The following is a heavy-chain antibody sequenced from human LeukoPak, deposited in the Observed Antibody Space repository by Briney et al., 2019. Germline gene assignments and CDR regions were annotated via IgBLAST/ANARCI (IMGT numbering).Heavy chain of an antibody. V-gene: IGHV4-39*07. CDR3: AREDSKGYFDY. J-gene: IGHJ4*02. D-gene: IGHD6-13*01. CDR2: IYHSGST. Sequence: SETLSLTCTVSGGSISTSNYYWGWIRQPPGKGLEWIGSIYHSGSTYYNPSLKSRVTISVDTSKNQFSLKLSSVTAADTAVYYCAREDSKGYFDYWGQGTLVTVSS. CDR1: GGSISTSNYY.